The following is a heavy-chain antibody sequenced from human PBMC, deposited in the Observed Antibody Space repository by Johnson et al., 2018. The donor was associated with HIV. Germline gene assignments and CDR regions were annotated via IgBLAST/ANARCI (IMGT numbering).Heavy chain of an antibody. CDR1: GFTFSSYA. J-gene: IGHJ3*02. CDR3: ARERGRIAADAFYI. CDR2: ISYDGSNK. D-gene: IGHD6-13*01. Sequence: QVQLVESGGGVVQPGRSLRLSCAASGFTFSSYAMHWVRQAPGKGLEWVAVISYDGSNKYYADSVKGRFTISRDNSKNTLYLQMNSLRAEDTAVYYCARERGRIAADAFYIWGQGTMVTVSS. V-gene: IGHV3-30*04.